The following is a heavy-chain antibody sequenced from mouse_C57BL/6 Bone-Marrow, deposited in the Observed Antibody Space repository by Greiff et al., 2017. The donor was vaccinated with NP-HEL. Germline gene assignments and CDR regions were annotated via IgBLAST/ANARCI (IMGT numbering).Heavy chain of an antibody. CDR2: IDPEDGDT. CDR1: GFNIKDYY. Sequence: EVQLQQSGAELVRPGASVKLSCTASGFNIKDYYMHWVKQRPEQGLEWIGRIDPEDGDTEYAPKFQGKATMTADPSSNTAYLQLSSLTSEDTAVYYCTTPSYYGSSYDDYWGQGTTLTVSS. CDR3: TTPSYYGSSYDDY. V-gene: IGHV14-1*01. J-gene: IGHJ2*01. D-gene: IGHD1-1*01.